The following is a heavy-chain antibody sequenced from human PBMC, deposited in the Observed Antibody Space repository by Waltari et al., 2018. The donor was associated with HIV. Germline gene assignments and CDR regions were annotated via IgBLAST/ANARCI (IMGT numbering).Heavy chain of an antibody. D-gene: IGHD3-22*01. CDR3: TTGVRYYNP. Sequence: EVLLAESGGRLIQPGGSLELPCLASTFPISYRPLTWVRQTPGGPLEWVAVIYPDDTTHYAESVRGRFTISRLKSRTSVILLMNGLFVDDTAIYYCTTGVRYYNPWGLGTRVTVSA. CDR2: IYPDDTT. V-gene: IGHV3-53*01. J-gene: IGHJ5*02. CDR1: TFPISYRP.